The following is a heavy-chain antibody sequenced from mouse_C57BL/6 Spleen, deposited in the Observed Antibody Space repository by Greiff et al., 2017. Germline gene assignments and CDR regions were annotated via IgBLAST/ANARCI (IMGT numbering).Heavy chain of an antibody. V-gene: IGHV1-18*01. CDR3: ARSYYGSYWYFDV. J-gene: IGHJ1*03. CDR1: GYTFTDYN. D-gene: IGHD1-1*01. CDR2: INPNNVGT. Sequence: EVQLQQSGPELVKPGASVKIPCKASGYTFTDYNMDWVKQSHGKSLEWIGDINPNNVGTIYNQKFKGKATLTVDKSSSTAYMELRSLTSEDTAVYYCARSYYGSYWYFDVWGTGTTVTVSS.